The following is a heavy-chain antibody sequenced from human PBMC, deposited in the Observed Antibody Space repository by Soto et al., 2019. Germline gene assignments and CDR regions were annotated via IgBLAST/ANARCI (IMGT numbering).Heavy chain of an antibody. D-gene: IGHD3-22*01. CDR2: ISYDGSNK. CDR1: GFTFSSYA. CDR3: ARTEGYYYDSSGYYLREDAWYFDY. V-gene: IGHV3-30-3*01. J-gene: IGHJ4*02. Sequence: QVQLVESGGGVVQPGRSLRLSCAASGFTFSSYAMHWVRQAPGKGLEWVAVISYDGSNKYYADSVKGRFTISRDNSKNTLYMKMNSLRAEDTAVYYCARTEGYYYDSSGYYLREDAWYFDYWGQGTLVTVSS.